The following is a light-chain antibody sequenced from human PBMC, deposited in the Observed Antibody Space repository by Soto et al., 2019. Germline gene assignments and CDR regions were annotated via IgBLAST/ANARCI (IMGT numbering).Light chain of an antibody. Sequence: EIVMTQSLATPSVSPGERATLSCRASQSVSSNLAWYKQKPGHAPRLLIYGASTRATGIPARFSGSRSGTECSLTLISLQAEDFALYYCQQYNNWPRTFGQGAQVAIK. V-gene: IGKV3-15*01. J-gene: IGKJ1*01. CDR1: QSVSSN. CDR2: GAS. CDR3: QQYNNWPRT.